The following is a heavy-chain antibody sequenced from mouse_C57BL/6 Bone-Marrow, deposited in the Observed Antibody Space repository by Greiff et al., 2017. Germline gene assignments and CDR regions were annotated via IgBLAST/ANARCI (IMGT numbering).Heavy chain of an antibody. Sequence: EVQLQESGGGLVKPGGSLKLSCAASGFTFSSYTMSWVRQTPEKRLEWVATISGGGGNTYYPDSVKGRFTISRDNAKNTLYLQMSSLRSEDTALYYCARHSLYYGSTSDYWGQGTTLTVSS. CDR2: ISGGGGNT. CDR3: ARHSLYYGSTSDY. CDR1: GFTFSSYT. D-gene: IGHD1-1*01. J-gene: IGHJ2*01. V-gene: IGHV5-9*01.